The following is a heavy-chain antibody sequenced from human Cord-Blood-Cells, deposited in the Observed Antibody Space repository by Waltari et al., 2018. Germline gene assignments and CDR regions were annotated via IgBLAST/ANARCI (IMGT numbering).Heavy chain of an antibody. CDR3: ARVRGSSGWYYYYYGMDV. V-gene: IGHV4-59*01. CDR1: GGSISSYY. CDR2: IYYSGST. D-gene: IGHD6-19*01. J-gene: IGHJ6*02. Sequence: QVQLQESGPGLVKPSETLSLTCTVSGGSISSYYWSWIRQPPGKGLEWIGYIYYSGSTTYNPSRKSRVTISVDTSKNQFSLKLSSVTAADTAVYYCARVRGSSGWYYYYYGMDVWGQGTTVTVSS.